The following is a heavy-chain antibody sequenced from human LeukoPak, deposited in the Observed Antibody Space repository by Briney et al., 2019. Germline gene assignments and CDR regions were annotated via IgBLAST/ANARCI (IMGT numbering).Heavy chain of an antibody. CDR3: ARGGYYYGSGSSPPYGMDV. D-gene: IGHD3-10*01. CDR2: IYYSGST. J-gene: IGHJ6*02. Sequence: PSETLSLTCTVSGGSISSYYWSWIRQPPGKGLEWIGYIYYSGSTNYNPSLKSRVTISVDTSKNQFSLKLSSVTAADTAVYYCARGGYYYGSGSSPPYGMDVWGQGTTVTVSS. V-gene: IGHV4-59*08. CDR1: GGSISSYY.